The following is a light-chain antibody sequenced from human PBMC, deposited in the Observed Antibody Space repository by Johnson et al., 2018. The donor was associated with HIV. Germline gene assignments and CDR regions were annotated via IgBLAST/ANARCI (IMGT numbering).Light chain of an antibody. CDR2: ENN. CDR1: SSNIGDNY. CDR3: GTWDSSLSADYV. J-gene: IGLJ1*01. Sequence: QSVLTQPPSVSAVPGQKVTISCSGSSSNIGDNYVSWYQQLPGTAPKLLIYENNKRPSGIPDRFSGSKSGTSATLGITGLQTGDEADYYCGTWDSSLSADYVFETGTKVTVL. V-gene: IGLV1-51*02.